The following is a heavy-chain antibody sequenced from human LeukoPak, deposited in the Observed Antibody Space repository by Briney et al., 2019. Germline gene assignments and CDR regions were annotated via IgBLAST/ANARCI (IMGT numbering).Heavy chain of an antibody. V-gene: IGHV3-7*03. J-gene: IGHJ4*02. CDR1: GFTFSSHW. D-gene: IGHD6-19*01. Sequence: GGSLRLSCAASGFTFSSHWMSWVRQAPGKGLEWVANINQGGSEKYYVDSVKGRFTISRDNAKNSLYLQMNSLRAEDTAVYYCAREPGIAVAGTFGFDYWGQGTLVTVSS. CDR2: INQGGSEK. CDR3: AREPGIAVAGTFGFDY.